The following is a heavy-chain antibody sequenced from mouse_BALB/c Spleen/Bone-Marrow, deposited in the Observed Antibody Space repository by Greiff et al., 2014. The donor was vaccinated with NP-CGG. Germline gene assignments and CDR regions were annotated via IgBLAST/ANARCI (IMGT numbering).Heavy chain of an antibody. CDR2: INPSNGGT. CDR1: GYTFTSYY. J-gene: IGHJ1*01. Sequence: VQLQQSGAELVKPGASVKLSCKASGYTFTSYYMYWVKQRPGQGLEWIGEINPSNGGTNFNEKFKSKATLTVDISSSTAYMQLSSLTSEDSAVYYCTRSYYGNYFDVWGAGTTVTVSS. D-gene: IGHD2-1*01. CDR3: TRSYYGNYFDV. V-gene: IGHV1S81*02.